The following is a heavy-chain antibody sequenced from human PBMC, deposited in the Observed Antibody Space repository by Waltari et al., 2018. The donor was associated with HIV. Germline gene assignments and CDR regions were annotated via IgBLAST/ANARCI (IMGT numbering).Heavy chain of an antibody. Sequence: QVRLVESGGALVSPGGSLRLSCAASGFSFSGYYMGWLRQAPGKGLEWIEYISDASYTTYYADSVRGRFTISMDNAKDSLFLQMNSLRAEDTAIYYCASFKLSFFDHWGQGTLVSVSS. V-gene: IGHV3-11*01. CDR1: GFSFSGYY. D-gene: IGHD2-15*01. CDR3: ASFKLSFFDH. CDR2: ISDASYTT. J-gene: IGHJ4*02.